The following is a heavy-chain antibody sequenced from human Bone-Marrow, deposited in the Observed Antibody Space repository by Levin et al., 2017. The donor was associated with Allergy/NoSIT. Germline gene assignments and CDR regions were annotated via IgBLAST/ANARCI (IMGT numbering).Heavy chain of an antibody. CDR2: VYSRGST. CDR3: ARRGDP. V-gene: IGHV4-39*01. J-gene: IGHJ5*02. CDR1: GDSITSSTYY. Sequence: SETLSLTCTVSGDSITSSTYYWDWIRQPPGKGLEWIGSVYSRGSTSYSPSLKSRITISIDTSKTQFFLKVRSVTAADTAVYYCARRGDPWGQGILVTVSS.